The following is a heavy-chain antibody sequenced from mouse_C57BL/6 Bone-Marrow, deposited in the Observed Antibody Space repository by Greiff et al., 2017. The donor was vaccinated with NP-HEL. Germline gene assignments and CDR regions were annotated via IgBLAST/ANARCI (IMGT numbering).Heavy chain of an antibody. CDR2: ISSGGDYI. V-gene: IGHV5-9-1*02. J-gene: IGHJ4*01. Sequence: DVQLVESGEGLVKPGGSLKLSCAASGFTFSSYAMSWVRQTPEKRLEWVAYISSGGDYIYYAATVKGRFTISRDNARNTLYLQMSSLKSEDTAMYYCTRAPYYGSSNYYAMDYWGQGTSVTVSS. CDR1: GFTFSSYA. CDR3: TRAPYYGSSNYYAMDY. D-gene: IGHD1-1*01.